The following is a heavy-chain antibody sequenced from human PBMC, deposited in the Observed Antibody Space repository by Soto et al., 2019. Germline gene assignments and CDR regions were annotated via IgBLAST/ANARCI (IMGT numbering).Heavy chain of an antibody. J-gene: IGHJ6*02. D-gene: IGHD1-26*01. Sequence: QVQLVQSGAEVKKPGSSVKVSCKASGGTFSSYAISWVRQAPGQGLEWMGGIIPIFGTADYAQKFQGRVTITADASTSTAYLELSTLRSEDTAVYYCASHGGSSPEGRYCYGMDVWGQGTTVTVSS. CDR1: GGTFSSYA. CDR2: IIPIFGTA. V-gene: IGHV1-69*12. CDR3: ASHGGSSPEGRYCYGMDV.